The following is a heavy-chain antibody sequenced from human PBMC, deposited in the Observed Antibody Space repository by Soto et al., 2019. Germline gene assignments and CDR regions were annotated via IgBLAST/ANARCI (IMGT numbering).Heavy chain of an antibody. V-gene: IGHV3-23*01. Sequence: EVQLLESGGGLVQPGGSLRLSCAASGFTFSSYAMSWVRQAPGKGLEWVSAISGSGGSTYYADSVKGRFTISRDNSKNTLYLQMNSLRAEDTAVYYCAKDPGYIVAVVAATPSGWFDPWGQGTLVTVSS. CDR2: ISGSGGST. CDR1: GFTFSSYA. D-gene: IGHD2-15*01. J-gene: IGHJ5*02. CDR3: AKDPGYIVAVVAATPSGWFDP.